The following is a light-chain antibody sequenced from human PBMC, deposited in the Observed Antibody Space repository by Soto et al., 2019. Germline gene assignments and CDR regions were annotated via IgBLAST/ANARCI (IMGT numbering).Light chain of an antibody. CDR2: DVR. J-gene: IGLJ2*01. CDR1: SSDIGGYNY. V-gene: IGLV2-14*03. CDR3: AAWDDSLIGVV. Sequence: QSALTQPASVSGSPGQSITISCTGTSSDIGGYNYVSWYQHHPGKAPKLMIYDVRNRPSGVSNRFSGSKSDNTASLTISGLQSEDEADYYCAAWDDSLIGVVFGAGTKLTVL.